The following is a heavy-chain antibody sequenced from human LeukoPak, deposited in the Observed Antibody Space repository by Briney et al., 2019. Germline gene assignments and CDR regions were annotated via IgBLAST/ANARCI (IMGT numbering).Heavy chain of an antibody. V-gene: IGHV1-69*06. CDR1: GGTFSSYA. D-gene: IGHD6-13*01. CDR3: AEEQQNNWFDP. J-gene: IGHJ5*02. CDR2: IIPIFGTA. Sequence: ASVKVSCKASGGTFSSYAISWVRQAPGQGLEWMGGIIPIFGTANYAQKFQGRVTITADKSTSTAYMELSSLRSEDTAVYYCAEEQQNNWFDPWGQGTLVTVSS.